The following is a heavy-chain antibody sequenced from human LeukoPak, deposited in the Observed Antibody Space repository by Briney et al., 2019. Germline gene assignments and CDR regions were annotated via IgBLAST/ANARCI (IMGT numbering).Heavy chain of an antibody. D-gene: IGHD6-19*01. CDR2: INPSAGST. J-gene: IGHJ4*02. CDR1: GYTFTGYY. CDR3: ARGGGTAVADRKSKFDD. Sequence: ASVKVSGKASGYTFTGYYMHWVRQAPGQGLEWMGWINPSAGSTSYAQKFQGRVTMTRDTSTSTVYMELSSLRSEDTAVYYCARGGGTAVADRKSKFDDWGQGTLVTVSS. V-gene: IGHV1-46*01.